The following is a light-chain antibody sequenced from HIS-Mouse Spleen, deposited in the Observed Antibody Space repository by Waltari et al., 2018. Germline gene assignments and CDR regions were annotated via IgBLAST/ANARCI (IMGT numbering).Light chain of an antibody. CDR2: DDS. CDR1: NIGSKS. V-gene: IGLV3-21*03. CDR3: QVWDSSSDHVV. Sequence: SYVLTQPPSVSVAPGKTARITWGGNNIGSKSVHWYQQKPGQAPGLVVYDDSDRPSGIPERFSGSNSGNTATLTISRVEAGDEADYYCQVWDSSSDHVVFGEGTKLTVL. J-gene: IGLJ2*01.